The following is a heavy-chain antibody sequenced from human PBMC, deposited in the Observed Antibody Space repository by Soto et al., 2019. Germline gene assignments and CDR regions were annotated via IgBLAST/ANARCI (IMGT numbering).Heavy chain of an antibody. CDR3: ARQVRYYFDY. V-gene: IGHV5-51*01. D-gene: IGHD3-22*01. CDR2: IYPGDSDT. CDR1: VYSFTSYC. J-gene: IGHJ4*02. Sequence: GESLKISCKGSVYSFTSYCIGWVRQMPGKGLEWMGIIYPGDSDTRYSPSFQGQVTISADKSISTAYPQWSSLKASDTAMYYCARQVRYYFDYWGQGTLVTVSS.